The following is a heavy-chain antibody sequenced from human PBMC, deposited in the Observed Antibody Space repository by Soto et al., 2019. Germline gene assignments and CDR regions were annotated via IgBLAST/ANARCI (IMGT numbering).Heavy chain of an antibody. CDR3: AKAHPYYDSSGYYYPLSAFDI. CDR1: GFTFSSYA. Sequence: EVQLLESGGGLVQPGGSLRLSCAASGFTFSSYAMSWVRQAPGKGLEWVSAISGSGGSTYYADSVKGRFTISRDNSKNTLYVQMNSLRAEDTAVYNCAKAHPYYDSSGYYYPLSAFDIWGQGTMVTVSS. D-gene: IGHD3-22*01. J-gene: IGHJ3*02. V-gene: IGHV3-23*01. CDR2: ISGSGGST.